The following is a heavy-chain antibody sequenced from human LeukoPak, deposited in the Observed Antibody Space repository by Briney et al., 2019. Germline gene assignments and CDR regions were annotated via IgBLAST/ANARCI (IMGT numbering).Heavy chain of an antibody. CDR3: ARDSTWQLDY. CDR2: IKEDGSVK. Sequence: GGSLRLSCTASGFTFSTHWMTWVRQPPGKGLEWVANIKEDGSVKYYVDSVKGRFTISRDNTKNALYLQMNSLRADDTAVYFCARDSTWQLDYWGQGTLVTVSS. CDR1: GFTFSTHW. D-gene: IGHD5-12*01. J-gene: IGHJ4*02. V-gene: IGHV3-7*03.